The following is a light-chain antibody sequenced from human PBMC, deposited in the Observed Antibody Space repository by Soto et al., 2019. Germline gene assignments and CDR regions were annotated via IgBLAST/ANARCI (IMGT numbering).Light chain of an antibody. CDR2: YDS. CDR3: QLWESSRDRYVV. V-gene: IGLV3-21*01. CDR1: NIGSKS. J-gene: IGLJ2*01. Sequence: SFELTQPPSVSVAPGKTARSTWGGNNIGSKSVHWYQQKPGQAPVLVIYYDSYRPSGIPERFSGSNSGNTATLTNSRVEAEDAADYYCQLWESSRDRYVVFGGGSKETVL.